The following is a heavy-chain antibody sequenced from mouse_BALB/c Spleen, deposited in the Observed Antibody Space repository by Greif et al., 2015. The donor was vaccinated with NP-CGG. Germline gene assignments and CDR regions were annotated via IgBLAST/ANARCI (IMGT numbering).Heavy chain of an antibody. V-gene: IGHV5-15*02. D-gene: IGHD1-1*01. J-gene: IGHJ1*01. CDR2: ISNLAYSI. CDR3: ARDYGSSYWYFDV. Sequence: EVQGVESGGGLVQPGGSRKLSCAASGFTFSDYGMAWVRQAPGKGPEWVAFISNLAYSIYYADTVTGRFTISRENAKNTLYLERSSLRSEDTAMYYCARDYGSSYWYFDVWGAGTTVTVSS. CDR1: GFTFSDYG.